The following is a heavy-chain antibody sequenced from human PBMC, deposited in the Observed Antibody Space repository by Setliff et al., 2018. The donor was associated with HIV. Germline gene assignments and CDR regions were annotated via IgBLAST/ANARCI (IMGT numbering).Heavy chain of an antibody. CDR1: DDSISSYY. CDR2: MYYSRTT. CDR3: ARDPRDALAAIDY. J-gene: IGHJ4*02. Sequence: SETLSLTCNVSDDSISSYYWGWIRQPPGRGLEWIVSMYYSRTTYYNPSLESRVALSVDTSKNQFSLRLTAVTAADTAVYYCARDPRDALAAIDYWGQGTLVTVSS. D-gene: IGHD6-13*01. V-gene: IGHV4-38-2*02.